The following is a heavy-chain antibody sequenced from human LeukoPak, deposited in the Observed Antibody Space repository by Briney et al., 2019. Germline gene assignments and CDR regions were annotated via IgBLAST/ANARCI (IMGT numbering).Heavy chain of an antibody. Sequence: PSQTLSLTCAVSGGSISSGGYSWSWIRQPPGKGLEWIGYIYHSGSTYYNPSLKSRVTISVDRSKNQFSLKLSSVTAADTAVYYCARDQYYYDSSGITTYFDYWGQGTLVTVSS. CDR1: GGSISSGGYS. CDR3: ARDQYYYDSSGITTYFDY. CDR2: IYHSGST. V-gene: IGHV4-30-2*01. D-gene: IGHD3-22*01. J-gene: IGHJ4*02.